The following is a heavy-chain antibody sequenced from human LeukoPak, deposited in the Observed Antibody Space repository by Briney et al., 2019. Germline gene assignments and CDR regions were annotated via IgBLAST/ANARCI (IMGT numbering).Heavy chain of an antibody. CDR1: GYTLTNNY. D-gene: IGHD3-9*01. Sequence: ASVTVSCKASGYTLTNNYMHWVRQAPGQGLEWMGMINPRDHSSTYAQSFQGRVTLTSDTSTNTAYMELSSPKSEDTAVYCCARGYDTLTGSLDYWGRGTLVTVTS. J-gene: IGHJ4*02. CDR2: INPRDHSS. V-gene: IGHV1-46*01. CDR3: ARGYDTLTGSLDY.